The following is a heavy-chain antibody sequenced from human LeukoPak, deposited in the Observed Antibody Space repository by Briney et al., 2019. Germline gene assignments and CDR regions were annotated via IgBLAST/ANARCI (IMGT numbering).Heavy chain of an antibody. V-gene: IGHV4-59*01. CDR3: ARLNYGDYSGAFDI. J-gene: IGHJ3*02. D-gene: IGHD4-17*01. Sequence: SETLSLTCTVSGGSIRNYYWSWIRQPPGKGLEWIGYIYYSGSTNYNPSLKSRVTISVDTSKNQFSLKLSSVNAADTAVYYCARLNYGDYSGAFDIWGQGTILTVSS. CDR1: GGSIRNYY. CDR2: IYYSGST.